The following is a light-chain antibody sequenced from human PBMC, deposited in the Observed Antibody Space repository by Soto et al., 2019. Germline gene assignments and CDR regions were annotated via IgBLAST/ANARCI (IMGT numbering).Light chain of an antibody. CDR2: KAS. V-gene: IGKV1-5*03. Sequence: DIQMTQSPSTLSASVGDRVTITCRASQSISSWLAWYQQKPGKAPMLLSYKASSLESGVPSSFSGSGSGTEFTLTITSLQPDDFATYYCQHYNSYSITFGQGTRLEIK. CDR1: QSISSW. CDR3: QHYNSYSIT. J-gene: IGKJ5*01.